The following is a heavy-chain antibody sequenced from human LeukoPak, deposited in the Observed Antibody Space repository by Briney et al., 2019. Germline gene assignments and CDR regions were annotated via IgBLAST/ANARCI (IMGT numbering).Heavy chain of an antibody. Sequence: SETLSHTRTVPGDSISSYYWSWIRQPPRKGLEWIGYIYYSGSINYNPSLKSRASISVDTSKNQFSLKLSSVTAADTAVYYCARDRRSLDYCSGGSCYYDAFDIWGQGTMVTVSS. CDR1: GDSISSYY. CDR2: IYYSGSI. J-gene: IGHJ3*02. D-gene: IGHD2-15*01. CDR3: ARDRRSLDYCSGGSCYYDAFDI. V-gene: IGHV4-59*01.